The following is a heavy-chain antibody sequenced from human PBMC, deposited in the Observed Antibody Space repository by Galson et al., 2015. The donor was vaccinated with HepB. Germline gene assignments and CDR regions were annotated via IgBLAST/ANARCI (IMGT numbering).Heavy chain of an antibody. CDR1: GGSISSYY. CDR2: IYYSGST. CDR3: ARFFPLSRIRYFDY. J-gene: IGHJ4*02. V-gene: IGHV4-59*01. Sequence: ETLSLTCTVSGGSISSYYWSWIRQPPGKGLEWIGYIYYSGSTNYNPSLKSRVTISVDTSKNQFSLKLSSVTAADTAVYYCARFFPLSRIRYFDYWGQGTLVTVSS.